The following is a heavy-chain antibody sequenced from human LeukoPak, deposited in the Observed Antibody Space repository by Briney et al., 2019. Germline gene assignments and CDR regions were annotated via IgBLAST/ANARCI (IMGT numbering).Heavy chain of an antibody. Sequence: SETLSLTCAVYGGSFSGYYWSWIRQPPGKGLEWIGEINHSGSTNYNPSLKSRVTISVDTSKNQFSLKLSSVTAADTAVYYCARENTRYYYDSSGYYYRDWGQGTLVTVSS. CDR3: ARENTRYYYDSSGYYYRD. CDR1: GGSFSGYY. J-gene: IGHJ4*02. D-gene: IGHD3-22*01. V-gene: IGHV4-34*01. CDR2: INHSGST.